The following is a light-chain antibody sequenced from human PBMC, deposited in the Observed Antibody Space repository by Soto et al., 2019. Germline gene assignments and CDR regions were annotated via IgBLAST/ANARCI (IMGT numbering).Light chain of an antibody. CDR3: ISYTSINLYV. J-gene: IGLJ1*01. CDR2: DVS. V-gene: IGLV2-14*01. Sequence: SVLTQPAAVSGSPGQSMSISCTGTSSDVGGYEYVSWYQQHAGKAPKLMIYDVSSRASGVSNRFSGSKSGNTASLTISGLQAEDEADYYCISYTSINLYVLGTGTKVTVL. CDR1: SSDVGGYEY.